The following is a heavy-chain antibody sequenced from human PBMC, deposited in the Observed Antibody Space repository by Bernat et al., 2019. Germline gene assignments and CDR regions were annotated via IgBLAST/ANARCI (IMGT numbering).Heavy chain of an antibody. V-gene: IGHV3-33*01. CDR2: IWDDGSEK. CDR3: ARDPDIAPAFTNDLAFDI. CDR1: GFTFRNYV. D-gene: IGHD5-12*01. J-gene: IGHJ3*02. Sequence: QVQLVESGGGVVQPGTSLRLSCAASGFTFRNYVMHWVRQAPGKGLEWVAVIWDDGSEKYYVDSVKGRFTISRDNSKNTLYLQMDSLRAEDTAVYYCARDPDIAPAFTNDLAFDIWGQGTMVTVSS.